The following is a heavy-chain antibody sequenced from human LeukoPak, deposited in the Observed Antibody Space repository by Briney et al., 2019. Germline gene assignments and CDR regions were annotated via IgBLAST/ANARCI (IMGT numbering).Heavy chain of an antibody. V-gene: IGHV4-4*07. CDR3: ARQPIGPYYFDY. D-gene: IGHD1-14*01. J-gene: IGHJ4*02. Sequence: KPSETLSLTCTVSGASVSNYYWSWIRQPAGKGLEWIGRIYNGGSANYNPSLQSRISMSVDTSKNQFSLRLKSVTAAGTAVYYCARQPIGPYYFDYWGQGTLVTVSS. CDR1: GASVSNYY. CDR2: IYNGGSA.